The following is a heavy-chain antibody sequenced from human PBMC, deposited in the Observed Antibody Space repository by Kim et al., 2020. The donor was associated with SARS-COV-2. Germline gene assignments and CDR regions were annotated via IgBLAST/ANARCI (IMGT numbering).Heavy chain of an antibody. Sequence: GGSLRLSCAASGFTFSSYAMHWVRQAPGKGLEWVAVISYDGSNKYYADSVKGRFTISRDNSKNTLYLQMNSLRAEDTAVYYCARVWSAARSAQAYYYYYMDVWGKGTTVTVSS. CDR3: ARVWSAARSAQAYYYYYMDV. D-gene: IGHD6-6*01. J-gene: IGHJ6*03. CDR1: GFTFSSYA. CDR2: ISYDGSNK. V-gene: IGHV3-30-3*01.